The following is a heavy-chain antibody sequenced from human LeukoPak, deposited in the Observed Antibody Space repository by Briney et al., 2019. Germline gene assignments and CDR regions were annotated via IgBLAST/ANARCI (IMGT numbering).Heavy chain of an antibody. CDR3: ARGTWILDAFDV. J-gene: IGHJ3*01. CDR2: IYSRGTT. CDR1: RHSFNSYF. Sequence: SQTLSLTCPVSRHSFNSYFWTWIRQPPGKGLDWLGYIYSRGTTAYNPSLASRLTMSTDTSTNQFSLTLRSVTTADTAVYYCARGTWILDAFDVWGQPIMVTVSS. V-gene: IGHV4-59*01. D-gene: IGHD2-2*03.